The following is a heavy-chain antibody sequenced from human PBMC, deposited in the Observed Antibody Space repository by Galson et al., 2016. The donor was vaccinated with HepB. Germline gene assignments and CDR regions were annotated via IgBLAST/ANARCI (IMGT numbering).Heavy chain of an antibody. V-gene: IGHV5-51*01. CDR1: GYSFTRYW. Sequence: QSGAEVKKPGESLKISCKGPGYSFTRYWIGWVRQMPGKGLEWLGIIYPGDSDTRYSPSFQGQVTISADKSNSTAYLLWSTLKAADTATYYCARHQTQYGEHGDGMDLWGQGTTVSVSS. D-gene: IGHD4-17*01. CDR2: IYPGDSDT. J-gene: IGHJ6*02. CDR3: ARHQTQYGEHGDGMDL.